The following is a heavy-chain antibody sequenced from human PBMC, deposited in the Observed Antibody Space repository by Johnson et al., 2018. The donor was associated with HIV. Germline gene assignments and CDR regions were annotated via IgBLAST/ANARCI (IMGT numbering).Heavy chain of an antibody. Sequence: VQLVESGGGLVQPGGSLRLSCAASGFTFSSYAMSWVRQATGKGLEWVSAISGSGGTIYYADSVKGRFPISRDNAKNSLYLQMSSLRAEYTAVYYWAREGVAVRYIDDAFDIWGQGTMVTVSS. CDR1: GFTFSSYA. J-gene: IGHJ3*02. CDR3: AREGVAVRYIDDAFDI. CDR2: ISGSGGTI. D-gene: IGHD3-9*01. V-gene: IGHV3-23*04.